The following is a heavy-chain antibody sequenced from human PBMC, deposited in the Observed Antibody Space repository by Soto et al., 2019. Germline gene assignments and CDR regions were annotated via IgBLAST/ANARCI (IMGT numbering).Heavy chain of an antibody. V-gene: IGHV3-23*01. CDR2: ISGSGGST. Sequence: PGGSLRLSCAASGFTFSSYSMSWVRQAPGKGLEWVSAISGSGGSTYYADSVKGRFTISRDNSKNTLYLQMNSLRAEDTAVYYCAKDPEYSSPSLVFDYWGQGTLVTVSS. CDR1: GFTFSSYS. D-gene: IGHD6-6*01. CDR3: AKDPEYSSPSLVFDY. J-gene: IGHJ4*02.